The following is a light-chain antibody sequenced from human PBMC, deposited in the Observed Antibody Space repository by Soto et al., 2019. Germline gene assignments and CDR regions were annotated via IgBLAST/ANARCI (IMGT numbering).Light chain of an antibody. CDR3: QQRSNWPYT. CDR2: DTS. J-gene: IGKJ4*01. V-gene: IGKV3-11*01. CDR1: QSVSSY. Sequence: EIVLTQSPATLSLSPGERATLSCRASQSVSSYLAWYQQKPGQAPWLLIYDTSNRATGIPARFSGSGSGTDFTLTITSLEPEDFAVYYCQQRSNWPYTFGGGTKMEIK.